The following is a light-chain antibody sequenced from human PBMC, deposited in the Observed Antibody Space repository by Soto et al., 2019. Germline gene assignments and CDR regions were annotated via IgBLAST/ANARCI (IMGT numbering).Light chain of an antibody. CDR3: QKYNSAPWT. V-gene: IGKV1-27*01. CDR2: AAS. CDR1: QGISNY. J-gene: IGKJ1*01. Sequence: DIEVTQYPSSLSTSVGDRVTITCRASQGISNYLAWYQQKPGKVPKLLIYAASTLQSGVPSRFSGSGSGTDFTLTISSLQPEDVAPYYCQKYNSAPWTFGQGTKA.